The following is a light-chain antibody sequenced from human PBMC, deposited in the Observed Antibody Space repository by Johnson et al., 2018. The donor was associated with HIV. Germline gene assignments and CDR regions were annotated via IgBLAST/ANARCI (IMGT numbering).Light chain of an antibody. CDR1: SSNIGNNY. CDR2: ENN. J-gene: IGLJ1*01. CDR3: GTWDSSLYVFV. V-gene: IGLV1-51*02. Sequence: VLTQPPSVSAAPGQKVTISCSGSSSNIGNNYVSWYQQLPGTAPKLLIYENNKRPSGIPDRFSGSKSGTSATLAITGLPTGDEADYYCGTWDSSLYVFVFGSGTKVTVL.